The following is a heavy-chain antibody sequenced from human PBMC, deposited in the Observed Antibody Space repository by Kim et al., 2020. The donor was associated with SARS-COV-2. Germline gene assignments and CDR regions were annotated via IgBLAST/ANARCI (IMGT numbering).Heavy chain of an antibody. Sequence: SETLSLTCTVSGCSISSYYWSWIRQPPGKGLEWIGYIYNSGSTNYNPSLKSRVTISIDTSKTQFSLRLSSVTAADTAVYYCSRLRTGASHLDSSGQGTL. CDR1: GCSISSYY. D-gene: IGHD1-1*01. V-gene: IGHV4-59*13. J-gene: IGHJ4*02. CDR2: IYNSGST. CDR3: SRLRTGASHLDS.